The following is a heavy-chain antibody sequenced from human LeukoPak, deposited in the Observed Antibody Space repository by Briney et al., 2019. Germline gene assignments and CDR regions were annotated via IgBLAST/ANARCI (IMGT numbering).Heavy chain of an antibody. J-gene: IGHJ4*02. V-gene: IGHV3-15*01. D-gene: IGHD3-10*01. CDR1: GFTFSNTW. Sequence: GGSLRLSCAASGFTFSNTWMNWVRQAPGKGLGWVGRIQSKTDGGTTEYAAPVKGRFTISRDDSKTTLYLQMNSLKTEDTAVYYCATLTVRGVINIWGKGTLVTVSS. CDR3: ATLTVRGVINI. CDR2: IQSKTDGGTT.